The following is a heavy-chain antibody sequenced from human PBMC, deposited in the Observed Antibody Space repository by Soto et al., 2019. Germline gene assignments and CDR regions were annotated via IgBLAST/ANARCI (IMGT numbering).Heavy chain of an antibody. CDR3: AKSGWSGYYLDLYYYYGMDV. V-gene: IGHV3-23*01. D-gene: IGHD3-3*01. CDR1: GFTFSSYA. Sequence: PGGSLRLSCAASGFTFSSYAMSWVRQAPGKGLEWVSAISGSGGSTYYADSVKGRFTISRDNSKNTLYLQMNSLRAEDTAVYYCAKSGWSGYYLDLYYYYGMDVWGQGTTVTVSS. J-gene: IGHJ6*02. CDR2: ISGSGGST.